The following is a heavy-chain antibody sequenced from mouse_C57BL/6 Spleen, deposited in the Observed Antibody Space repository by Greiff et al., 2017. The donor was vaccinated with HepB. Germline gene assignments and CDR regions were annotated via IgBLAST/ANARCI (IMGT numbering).Heavy chain of an antibody. CDR3: AMPYAGYYDAMDY. J-gene: IGHJ4*01. V-gene: IGHV1-80*01. CDR1: GYAFSSYW. D-gene: IGHD2-3*01. Sequence: VQLQQSGAELVKPGASVKISCKASGYAFSSYWMNWVKQRPGKGLEWIGQIYPGDGDTNYNGKFKGKATLTADKSSSTAYMQLSSLNSEDSAVYFGAMPYAGYYDAMDYWGQGTSVTVSS. CDR2: IYPGDGDT.